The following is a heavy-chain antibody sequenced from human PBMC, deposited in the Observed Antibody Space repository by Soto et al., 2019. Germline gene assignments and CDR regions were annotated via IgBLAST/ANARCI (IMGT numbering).Heavy chain of an antibody. J-gene: IGHJ5*02. D-gene: IGHD4-17*01. Sequence: EVQLVESGGGLVQPGGSLSLSCAASGFTFSSYWMSWVRQAPGTGQEWVANIKQDGSEKYYVDSVKGRFTISRDNAKNSLYLQMNSLRAEYTAVYYCARRRTVTTYQSNYYWFDPGGKGTLVTVSS. CDR1: GFTFSSYW. CDR3: ARRRTVTTYQSNYYWFDP. V-gene: IGHV3-7*03. CDR2: IKQDGSEK.